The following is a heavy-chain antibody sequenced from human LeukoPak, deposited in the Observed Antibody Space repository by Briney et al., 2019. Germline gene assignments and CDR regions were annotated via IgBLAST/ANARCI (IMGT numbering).Heavy chain of an antibody. D-gene: IGHD2-8*01. J-gene: IGHJ4*02. CDR2: IKPDGSAK. Sequence: GGSLRLSCEGSGFTFSSYWINWVRQAPGKGLDWVATIKPDGSAKYYADSVKDRFTISRDNAKNSLYLQMSSLRVEDTAMYYCARNILTSDGLWGQGTLVTVSS. CDR1: GFTFSSYW. CDR3: ARNILTSDGL. V-gene: IGHV3-7*01.